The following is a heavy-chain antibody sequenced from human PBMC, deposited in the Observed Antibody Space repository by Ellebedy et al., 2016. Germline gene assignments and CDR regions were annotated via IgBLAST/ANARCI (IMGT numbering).Heavy chain of an antibody. CDR2: ISSSSSTI. CDR1: GFTFSSYS. V-gene: IGHV3-48*02. J-gene: IGHJ5*02. D-gene: IGHD4-17*01. CDR3: VATVTTLTLNWFDP. Sequence: GESLKISXAASGFTFSSYSMNWVRQAPGKGLEWASYISSSSSTIYYADSVKGRFTISRDNAKNSLYLQMNSLRDEDTAVYYCVATVTTLTLNWFDPWGQGTLVTVYS.